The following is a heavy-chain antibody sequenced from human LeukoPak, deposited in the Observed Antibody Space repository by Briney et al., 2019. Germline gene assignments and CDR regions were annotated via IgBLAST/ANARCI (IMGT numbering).Heavy chain of an antibody. J-gene: IGHJ6*04. V-gene: IGHV3-23*01. D-gene: IGHD5-18*01. Sequence: GGSLRLSCAASGFTFSSYEMNWVRQAPGKGLEWVSAISGSGGSTYYADSVKGRFTISRDNSKNTLYLQMNSLRAEDTAVYYCAKGSGIQLWYGMDVWGKGTTVTVSS. CDR1: GFTFSSYE. CDR3: AKGSGIQLWYGMDV. CDR2: ISGSGGST.